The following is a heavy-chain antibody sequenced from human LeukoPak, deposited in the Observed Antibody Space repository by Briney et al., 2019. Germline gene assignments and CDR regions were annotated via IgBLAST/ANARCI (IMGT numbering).Heavy chain of an antibody. J-gene: IGHJ3*02. CDR3: ARAGWVVNAFDI. Sequence: AETLSLICTVSGRSLSRYHWSWIRQPPGEGLEWIRYSYYSGSTNYHPSIKRRVTISVDTSKNQSSLKLSSMTAADTAVYYCARAGWVVNAFDIWGQGTMVTVSS. CDR2: SYYSGST. CDR1: GRSLSRYH. V-gene: IGHV4-59*01. D-gene: IGHD2-2*01.